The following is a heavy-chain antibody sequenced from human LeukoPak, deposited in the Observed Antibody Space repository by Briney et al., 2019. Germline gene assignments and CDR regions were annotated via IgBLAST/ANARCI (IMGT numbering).Heavy chain of an antibody. Sequence: NPSETLSLTCAVYGGSFSAYYWSWIRQPPGKGLEWIGEINHRGITNYNPSLKSRVTILVDTSKNQLFLKLSSVTAADTAVYYCAKIDYSDYYNDAFDIWGQGTMVTVSS. V-gene: IGHV4-34*01. D-gene: IGHD4-11*01. CDR3: AKIDYSDYYNDAFDI. J-gene: IGHJ3*02. CDR1: GGSFSAYY. CDR2: INHRGIT.